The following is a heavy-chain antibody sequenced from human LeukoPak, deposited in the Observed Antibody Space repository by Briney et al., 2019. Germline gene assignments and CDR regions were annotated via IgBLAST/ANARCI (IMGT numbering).Heavy chain of an antibody. D-gene: IGHD6-13*01. V-gene: IGHV4-34*01. Sequence: PSETLSLTCAVYGGSFSGYYWSWIRQPPGKGLEWIGEINHSGSTNYNPSLKSRVTISVDTSKNQFSLKLSSVTAADTAVYYCARVKQQLVRGSYVVWFDPRGQGTLVTVSS. CDR3: ARVKQQLVRGSYVVWFDP. CDR1: GGSFSGYY. J-gene: IGHJ5*02. CDR2: INHSGST.